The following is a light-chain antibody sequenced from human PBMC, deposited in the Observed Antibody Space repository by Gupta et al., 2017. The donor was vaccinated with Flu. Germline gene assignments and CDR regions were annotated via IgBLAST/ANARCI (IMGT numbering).Light chain of an antibody. CDR3: QQRSNWPPRYT. V-gene: IGKV3-11*01. CDR2: DAS. CDR1: QSVSSY. J-gene: IGKJ2*01. Sequence: EIVMTQSPATLSLSPGDGATLSCRASQSVSSYLAWYQQKPGQTPRLLIYDASNRATGTPARFSGSGSGTDFTLTITTLEPEDFAVYYCQQRSNWPPRYTFGQGTRLEIK.